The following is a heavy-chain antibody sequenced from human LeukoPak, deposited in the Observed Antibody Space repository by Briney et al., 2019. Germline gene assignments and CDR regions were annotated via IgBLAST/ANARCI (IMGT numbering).Heavy chain of an antibody. D-gene: IGHD3-10*01. CDR1: GFIFDDYA. V-gene: IGHV3-9*01. J-gene: IGHJ2*01. CDR3: SRGLGGDQGYFDL. Sequence: GGSLRLSCAASGFIFDDYAMHWVRQAPGRGLEWVSTINWNSGTLAYADSVKGRFTISRDNAKNSLYLQMNSLRTEDTALYYCSRGLGGDQGYFDLWGRGTLATVSS. CDR2: INWNSGTL.